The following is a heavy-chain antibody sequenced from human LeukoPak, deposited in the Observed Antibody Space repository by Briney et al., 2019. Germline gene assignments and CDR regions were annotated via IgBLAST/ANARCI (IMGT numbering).Heavy chain of an antibody. CDR3: ARDLGSNFYYALDY. CDR1: GYTFTDYY. CDR2: ISGYNGNT. V-gene: IGHV1-18*01. Sequence: APVKVSCKASGYTFTDYYIHWVRQAPGQGLEWMGWISGYNGNTNYEQKVQGRVTMTTDTSTNTAYMELRSLRSDDTAVYYCARDLGSNFYYALDYWGQGTLVTVSS. D-gene: IGHD3-22*01. J-gene: IGHJ4*02.